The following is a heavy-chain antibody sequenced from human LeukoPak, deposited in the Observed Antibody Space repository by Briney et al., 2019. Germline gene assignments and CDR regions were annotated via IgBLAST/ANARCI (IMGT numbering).Heavy chain of an antibody. J-gene: IGHJ4*02. D-gene: IGHD1-26*01. CDR1: GGSFSGYY. Sequence: SETLSLTCAVYGGSFSGYYWSWIRQPPGKGLEWIGEIDHSGSTNYNPSLKSRVTISVDTSKNQFSLKLSSVTAAGTAVYYCARARLIVGALINWEVRYYFDYWGQGTLVTVSS. CDR2: IDHSGST. V-gene: IGHV4-34*01. CDR3: ARARLIVGALINWEVRYYFDY.